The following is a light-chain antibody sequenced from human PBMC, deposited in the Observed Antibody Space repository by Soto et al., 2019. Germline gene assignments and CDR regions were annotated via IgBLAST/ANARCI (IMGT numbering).Light chain of an antibody. CDR2: GAS. CDR3: QQDGSSPRT. V-gene: IGKV3-20*01. CDR1: QSVSSSY. Sequence: ERVLTQSARTLTLSPGERATLSCRASQSVSSSYLAWYQQKPGQAPRHLIYGASSRATGIPDRFSGRGSGTDFTLTISRLEPEDFAVYYCQQDGSSPRTFGQGTKVDIK. J-gene: IGKJ1*01.